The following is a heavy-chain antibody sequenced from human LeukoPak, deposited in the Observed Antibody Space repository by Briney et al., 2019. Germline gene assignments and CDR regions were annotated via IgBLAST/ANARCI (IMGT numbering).Heavy chain of an antibody. D-gene: IGHD3-22*01. Sequence: GGSLRLSCAASGFTFSNYAMNWVRQAPGAGLALVSSISGSSTDIYYADSVKGRFTISRDNAKNSLYLQINSLRAEDTAIYYCARRGYYDSSGYDYWGQGTLVTVSS. V-gene: IGHV3-21*01. CDR3: ARRGYYDSSGYDY. CDR2: ISGSSTDI. CDR1: GFTFSNYA. J-gene: IGHJ4*02.